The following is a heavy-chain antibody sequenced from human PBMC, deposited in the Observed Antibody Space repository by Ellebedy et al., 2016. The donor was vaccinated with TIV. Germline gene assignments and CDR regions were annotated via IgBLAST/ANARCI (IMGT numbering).Heavy chain of an antibody. CDR3: AKDSLYYGSGSYHSDYYYYGMDV. Sequence: GGSLRLSCAASGFTFNNYGMHWVRQAPGKGLEWVAVTSYGGSHKYYADSVKGRFTISRDNSRNTLYLQMNSLRAEDTAVYYCAKDSLYYGSGSYHSDYYYYGMDVWGQGTTVTVSS. D-gene: IGHD3-10*01. CDR1: GFTFNNYG. V-gene: IGHV3-30*18. J-gene: IGHJ6*02. CDR2: TSYGGSHK.